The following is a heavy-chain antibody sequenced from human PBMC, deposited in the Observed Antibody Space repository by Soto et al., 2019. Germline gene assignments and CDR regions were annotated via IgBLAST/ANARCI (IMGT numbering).Heavy chain of an antibody. V-gene: IGHV4-39*01. CDR1: GGSISSSSYY. CDR2: IYYSGST. D-gene: IGHD5-12*01. J-gene: IGHJ4*02. CDR3: ARLGWVRGFYFDY. Sequence: QLQLQESGPGLVKPSETLSLTCTVSGGSISSSSYYWGWIRQPPGKGLEWIGSIYYSGSTYYNPSLQSRVTISVDTSKHLFSLKLSSVTAADTAVYYCARLGWVRGFYFDYWGQGTLVTVSS.